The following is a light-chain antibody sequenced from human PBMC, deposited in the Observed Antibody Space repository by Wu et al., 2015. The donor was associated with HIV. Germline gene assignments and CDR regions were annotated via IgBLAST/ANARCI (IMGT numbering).Light chain of an antibody. CDR3: QQYGGSPPT. J-gene: IGKJ1*01. CDR2: AAS. V-gene: IGKV3-20*01. Sequence: IVLTQSPATLSLSPGERATLSCRASQSVTSKSLAWYQQKPGQAPRLLIYAASTRATAISNRFSAIGSGTDFTLTISRLEPEDFAVYYCQQYGGSPPTFGQGTKVEVK. CDR1: QSVTSKS.